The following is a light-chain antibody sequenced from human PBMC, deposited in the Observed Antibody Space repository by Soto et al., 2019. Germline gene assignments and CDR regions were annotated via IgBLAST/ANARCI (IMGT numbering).Light chain of an antibody. CDR1: QSVSSS. CDR3: QQRTKWPIT. CDR2: DAS. J-gene: IGKJ5*01. Sequence: ETVLTQSPGTLSLSPGKRATLSCRASQSVSSSLAWYQQKPGQAPRLLIYDASNRATGIPARFSGSGSGTDFTLSISSLEPEDFAVYFCQQRTKWPITCGQGTRLEIK. V-gene: IGKV3-11*01.